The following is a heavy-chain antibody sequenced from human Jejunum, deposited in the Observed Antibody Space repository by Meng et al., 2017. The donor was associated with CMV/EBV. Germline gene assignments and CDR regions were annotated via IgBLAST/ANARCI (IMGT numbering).Heavy chain of an antibody. Sequence: EGQRVESGGGLVQPGGSLRLSCAASGFTFSTYWMHWVRQEPGKGLLWVSRITTDGTTNYADSVKGRFSISRDNAKNTLYLQMNSLRAEDTGVYYCTGLDYWGQGTLVTVSS. CDR1: GFTFSTYW. J-gene: IGHJ4*02. CDR3: TGLDY. CDR2: ITTDGTT. V-gene: IGHV3-74*01.